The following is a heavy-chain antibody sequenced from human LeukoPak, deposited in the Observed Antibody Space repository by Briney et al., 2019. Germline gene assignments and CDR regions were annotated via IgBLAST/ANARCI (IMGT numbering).Heavy chain of an antibody. CDR1: GYSFTSYW. CDR2: IYPGDSDT. Sequence: GESLKISCKGSGYSFTSYWIGWVRQMLGKGLEWMGIIYPGDSDTRYSPSFQGQVTISADKSISTAYLQWSSLKASDTAMYYCASRPLLSSAAAESPGAFDIWGQGTMVTVSS. CDR3: ASRPLLSSAAAESPGAFDI. D-gene: IGHD6-13*01. J-gene: IGHJ3*02. V-gene: IGHV5-51*01.